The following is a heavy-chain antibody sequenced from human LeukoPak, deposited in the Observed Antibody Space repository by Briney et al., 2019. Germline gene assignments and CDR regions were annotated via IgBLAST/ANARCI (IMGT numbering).Heavy chain of an antibody. CDR3: ARDPTTSIMITFGGARGYSDY. CDR2: ISGSDGST. Sequence: GGSLRLSCAASGFTFSSYAMTWVRQAPGKGLEWVSGISGSDGSTYYADSVKGRFTISRDNSKNTLYLQMNSLRAEDTAVYYCARDPTTSIMITFGGARGYSDYWGQGTLVTVSS. D-gene: IGHD3-16*01. CDR1: GFTFSSYA. J-gene: IGHJ4*02. V-gene: IGHV3-23*01.